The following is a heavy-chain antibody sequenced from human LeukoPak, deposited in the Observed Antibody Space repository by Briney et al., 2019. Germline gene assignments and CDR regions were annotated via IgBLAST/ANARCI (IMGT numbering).Heavy chain of an antibody. CDR3: AKDPYYYDSSGYYGIFDY. CDR2: ISGSGGST. Sequence: GGSLRLSCAASGVTFSSYSRSWVRQAPGKGLEWVSAISGSGGSTYYADSVKGRFTISRDNSKNTLYLQMNSLRAEDTAVYYCAKDPYYYDSSGYYGIFDYWGQGTLVTVSS. D-gene: IGHD3-22*01. J-gene: IGHJ4*02. V-gene: IGHV3-23*01. CDR1: GVTFSSYS.